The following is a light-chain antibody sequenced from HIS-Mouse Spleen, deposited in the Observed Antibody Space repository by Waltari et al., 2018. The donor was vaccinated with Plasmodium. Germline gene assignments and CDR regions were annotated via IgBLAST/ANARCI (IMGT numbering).Light chain of an antibody. CDR3: QQYNSYSWT. CDR2: KAS. V-gene: IGKV1-5*03. J-gene: IGKJ1*01. Sequence: DIQMTQSPSTLSASVGDRVTITCRASQSISSWLAWYQQKPGKAPKLLFYKASSLEIGVPSRFSGSGSGTEFTLTISSLEPDDFATYYCQQYNSYSWTFGQGTKVEIK. CDR1: QSISSW.